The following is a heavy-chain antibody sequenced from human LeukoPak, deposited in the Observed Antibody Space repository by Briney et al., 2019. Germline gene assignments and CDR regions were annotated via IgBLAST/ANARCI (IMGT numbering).Heavy chain of an antibody. CDR3: ARDLRCSSTSCYHYYGMDV. Sequence: GGSLRLSCAASGFTFSDYYMSWIRQAPGKGLEWVSYISSSSSYTNYADSVKGRFTISRDNAKNSLYLQMNSLRAEDTAVYYCARDLRCSSTSCYHYYGMDVWGKGTTVIVSS. CDR2: ISSSSSYT. CDR1: GFTFSDYY. D-gene: IGHD2-2*01. V-gene: IGHV3-11*06. J-gene: IGHJ6*04.